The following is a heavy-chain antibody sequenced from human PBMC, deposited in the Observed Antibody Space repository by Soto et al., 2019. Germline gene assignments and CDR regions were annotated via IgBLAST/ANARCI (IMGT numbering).Heavy chain of an antibody. J-gene: IGHJ4*02. Sequence: SKSQSVTGTVPGRSISNSRYYWGLLRQLPVKGLVWIVRIYSSAGLYHNPSLKSRVTMSIDTSTKQFSLRLSSVTAADTAVYYCARLLYDRRGYYYFDSWGQGTLVTVS. CDR3: ARLLYDRRGYYYFDS. V-gene: IGHV4-39*01. D-gene: IGHD6-25*01. CDR1: GRSISNSRYY. CDR2: IYSSAGL.